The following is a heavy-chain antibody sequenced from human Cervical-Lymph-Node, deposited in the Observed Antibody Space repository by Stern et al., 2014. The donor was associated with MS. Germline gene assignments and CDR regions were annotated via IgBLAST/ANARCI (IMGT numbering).Heavy chain of an antibody. D-gene: IGHD1-26*01. CDR3: ASIVGATTGRGFDV. V-gene: IGHV3-74*02. CDR1: GFTFSSYW. J-gene: IGHJ3*01. CDR2: IKSDGSST. Sequence: EVHLVESGGGLVQPGGSLRLSCAASGFTFSSYWMHWVRQAPGKGLVWVSRIKSDGSSTNYADSVKGRFTISRDNAKNTLYLQMNSLRAEDTAVYYCASIVGATTGRGFDVWGQGTLVTVAS.